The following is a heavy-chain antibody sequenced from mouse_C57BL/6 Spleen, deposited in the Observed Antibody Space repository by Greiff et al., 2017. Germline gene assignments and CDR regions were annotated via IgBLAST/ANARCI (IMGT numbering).Heavy chain of an antibody. D-gene: IGHD1-1*01. CDR1: GYTFTSYW. CDR2: IYPGSGST. CDR3: ARRGYYGSSYEGAMDY. J-gene: IGHJ4*01. Sequence: VQLQQSGAELVKPGASVKMSCKASGYTFTSYWITWVKQRPGQGLEWIGDIYPGSGSTNYNEKFKSKATLTVDTSSSTAYMQLSSLTSEDSAVYYCARRGYYGSSYEGAMDYWGQGTSVTVSS. V-gene: IGHV1-55*01.